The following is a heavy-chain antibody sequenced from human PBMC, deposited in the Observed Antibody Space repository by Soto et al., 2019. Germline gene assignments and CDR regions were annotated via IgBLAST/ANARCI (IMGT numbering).Heavy chain of an antibody. Sequence: PGGSLRLSCAASGFTFSSYAMSWVRQAPGKGLEWVSAISGSGGSTYYADSVKGRFTISRDNSKNTLYLQMNSLRAEDTAVYYCAKSSYSSSWYDNDAFDIWGQGTMVTVSS. J-gene: IGHJ3*02. D-gene: IGHD6-13*01. CDR2: ISGSGGST. V-gene: IGHV3-23*01. CDR1: GFTFSSYA. CDR3: AKSSYSSSWYDNDAFDI.